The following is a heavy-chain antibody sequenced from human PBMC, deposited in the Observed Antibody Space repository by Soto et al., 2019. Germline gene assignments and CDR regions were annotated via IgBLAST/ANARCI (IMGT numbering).Heavy chain of an antibody. D-gene: IGHD6-19*01. CDR2: ISGSGGRT. Sequence: EVQLLESGGGLVQPGGSLRLSCAASGFSFSSHAMSWVRQAPGKGLEWVSGISGSGGRTYYADSVKGQFTISRDNSENLVYLQMNSLRVEDTAVYYCAKDIQWLVHLPFDYWGQGTLVTVSS. CDR1: GFSFSSHA. J-gene: IGHJ4*02. V-gene: IGHV3-23*01. CDR3: AKDIQWLVHLPFDY.